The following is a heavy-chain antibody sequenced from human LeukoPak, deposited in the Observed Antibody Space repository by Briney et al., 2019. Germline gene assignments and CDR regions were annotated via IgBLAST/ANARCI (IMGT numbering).Heavy chain of an antibody. J-gene: IGHJ4*02. CDR3: ARFKYIVVVPAGFDY. CDR1: GGSFSGCY. D-gene: IGHD2-2*01. V-gene: IGHV4-34*01. CDR2: INHSGST. Sequence: SETLSLTCAVYGGSFSGCYWSWIRQPPGKGLEWIGEINHSGSTNYNPSLKSRVTISVDTSKNQFSLKLSSVTAADTAVYYCARFKYIVVVPAGFDYWGQGTLVTVSS.